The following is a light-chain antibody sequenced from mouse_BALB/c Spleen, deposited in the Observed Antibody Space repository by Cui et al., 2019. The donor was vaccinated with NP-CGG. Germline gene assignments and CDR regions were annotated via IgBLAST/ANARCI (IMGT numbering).Light chain of an antibody. CDR1: TGAVTTSNY. CDR2: GTN. V-gene: IGLV1*01. J-gene: IGLJ1*01. CDR3: ALWYSNHWV. Sequence: QAVVTQESALTTSPGETVTLTCRSSTGAVTTSNYANWVQEKPHHLFTGLIGGTNNRAPGVPARFSGSLIGDKAALTITGAQTEDEAIYFCALWYSNHWVFGGGTILTVL.